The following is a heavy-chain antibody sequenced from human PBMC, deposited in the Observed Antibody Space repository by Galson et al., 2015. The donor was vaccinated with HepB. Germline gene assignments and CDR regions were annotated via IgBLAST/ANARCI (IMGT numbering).Heavy chain of an antibody. V-gene: IGHV3-48*04. J-gene: IGHJ4*02. Sequence: SLRLSCAASGFTFSSYSMNWVRQAPGKGLEWVSYISSSSSTIYYADSVKGRFTISRDNAKNSLYLQMNSLRAEDTAVYYCARDPGYGGNSPYYFDYWGQGTLVTVSS. D-gene: IGHD4-23*01. CDR1: GFTFSSYS. CDR2: ISSSSSTI. CDR3: ARDPGYGGNSPYYFDY.